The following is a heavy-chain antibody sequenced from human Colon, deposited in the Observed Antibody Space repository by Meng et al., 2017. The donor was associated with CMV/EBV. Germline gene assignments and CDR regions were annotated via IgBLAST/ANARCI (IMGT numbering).Heavy chain of an antibody. CDR1: GYTFTTYG. J-gene: IGHJ4*02. D-gene: IGHD6-13*01. CDR3: ARARGWGSRSRPFDF. V-gene: IGHV1-18*04. Sequence: ASVTVSCKTSGYTFTTYGVAWVRQAPGQGPEWMGWISTYNGNTNTAQRFQDRVTMTRETVTSTVYMELRSLRSDDTAVYFCARARGWGSRSRPFDFWGQGTLVTVSS. CDR2: ISTYNGNT.